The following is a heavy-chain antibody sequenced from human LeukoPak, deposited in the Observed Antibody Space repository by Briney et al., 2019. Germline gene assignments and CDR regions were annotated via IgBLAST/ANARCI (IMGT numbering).Heavy chain of an antibody. CDR3: AKAQHDYGDYVYDY. V-gene: IGHV3-23*01. D-gene: IGHD4-17*01. J-gene: IGHJ4*02. CDR1: GFTFDDYA. Sequence: GRSLRLSCAASGFTFDDYAMHWVRQAPGKGLEWVSGISGSGGSTYYADSVKGRFTISRDNSKNTLYLQMNSLRAEDTAVYYCAKAQHDYGDYVYDYWGQGTLVTVSS. CDR2: ISGSGGST.